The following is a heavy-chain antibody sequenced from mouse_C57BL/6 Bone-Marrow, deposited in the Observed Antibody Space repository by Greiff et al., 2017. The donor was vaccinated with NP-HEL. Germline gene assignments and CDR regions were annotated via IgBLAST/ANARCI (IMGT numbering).Heavy chain of an antibody. CDR3: ARDSIYYGSKDY. CDR1: GYTFTSYW. J-gene: IGHJ2*01. Sequence: VQLQQPGAELVKPGASVKLSCKASGYTFTSYWMHWVKQRPGQGLEWIGMIHPNSGSTNYNEKFKSKATLTVDKSSSTAYMQLSSLTSEDSAVYYCARDSIYYGSKDYWGQGTTLTVSS. CDR2: IHPNSGST. V-gene: IGHV1-64*01. D-gene: IGHD1-1*01.